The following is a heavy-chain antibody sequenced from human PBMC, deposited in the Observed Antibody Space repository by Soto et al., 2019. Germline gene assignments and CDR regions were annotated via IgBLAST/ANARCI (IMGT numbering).Heavy chain of an antibody. Sequence: SENLSLTCTLSGGSLSTYYWSWIRQPPGKGLEWIVYMSYSGSSNYNPSLKRRVTMSVDTSKNQVSLKLSSVTAADTAVYYCARTRITSAAATFDPWGQGTLVTVSS. V-gene: IGHV4-59*01. J-gene: IGHJ5*02. CDR1: GGSLSTYY. CDR2: MSYSGSS. D-gene: IGHD6-25*01. CDR3: ARTRITSAAATFDP.